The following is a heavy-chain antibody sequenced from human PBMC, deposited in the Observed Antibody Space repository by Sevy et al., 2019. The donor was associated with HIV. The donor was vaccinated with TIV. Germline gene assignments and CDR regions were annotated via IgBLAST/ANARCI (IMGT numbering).Heavy chain of an antibody. V-gene: IGHV3-33*03. CDR3: ASQGGWYGSAFDY. J-gene: IGHJ4*02. Sequence: GGSLRLSCAASGFTFNFHGMHWVRQAPGKGLEWVAFIWHDGSNKYMADSVKGRFTISRDNAKNSLYLQMNSLRAEDTAVYYCASQGGWYGSAFDYWGQGTLVTVSS. CDR1: GFTFNFHG. CDR2: IWHDGSNK. D-gene: IGHD6-19*01.